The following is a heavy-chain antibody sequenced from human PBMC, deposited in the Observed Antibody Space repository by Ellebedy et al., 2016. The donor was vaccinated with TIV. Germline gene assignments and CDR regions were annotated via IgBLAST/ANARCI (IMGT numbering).Heavy chain of an antibody. CDR3: ARPMTTVTPRGYFDS. CDR2: MNPNSGNT. J-gene: IGHJ4*02. V-gene: IGHV1-8*01. Sequence: AASVKVSCKASGYTFTSYDINWVRQATGQGLEWMGWMNPNSGNTGYAQKFQGRATMTRNTPINTAYMELSSLRSEDTAVYYCARPMTTVTPRGYFDSWGQGTLVTVSS. D-gene: IGHD4-17*01. CDR1: GYTFTSYD.